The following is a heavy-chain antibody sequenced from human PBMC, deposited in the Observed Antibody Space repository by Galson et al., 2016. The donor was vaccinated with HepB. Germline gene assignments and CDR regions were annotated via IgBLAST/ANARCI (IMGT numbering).Heavy chain of an antibody. V-gene: IGHV4-34*01. CDR2: ISHSGSS. CDR1: GGSFNVYF. Sequence: SETLSLTCAVYGGSFNVYFWNWIRQPPGKGLEWIAEISHSGSSNYNPSLKSRVTTSIDASKNQFSLRLTSMTAADTAVYFCARVYYYDGSAYYYHFDHWGQGILVTVSS. CDR3: ARVYYYDGSAYYYHFDH. J-gene: IGHJ4*02. D-gene: IGHD3-22*01.